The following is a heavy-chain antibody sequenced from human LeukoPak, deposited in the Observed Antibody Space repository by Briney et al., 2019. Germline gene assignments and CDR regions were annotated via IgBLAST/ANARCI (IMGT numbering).Heavy chain of an antibody. Sequence: SETLSLTCTVSGGSISSSGYYWGWIRQSPENGLEWIGSFFYNGDTYYNPSLENRVIISVDRSKNQFSLKVNSVTSADTAVYCCTRQWVMGTDHWGQGILVTVSS. D-gene: IGHD2-21*01. J-gene: IGHJ4*02. V-gene: IGHV4-39*01. CDR1: GGSISSSGYY. CDR3: TRQWVMGTDH. CDR2: FFYNGDT.